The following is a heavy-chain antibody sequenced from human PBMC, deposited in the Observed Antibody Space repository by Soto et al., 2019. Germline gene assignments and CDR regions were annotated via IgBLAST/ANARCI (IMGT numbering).Heavy chain of an antibody. CDR2: IYHSGST. CDR3: ARVENPVYYDSSGSFDY. V-gene: IGHV4-38-2*01. CDR1: GYSISSGCY. J-gene: IGHJ4*02. D-gene: IGHD3-22*01. Sequence: PSETLSLTCAVSGYSISSGCYWGWIRQPPGKGLEWIGSIYHSGSTYYNPSLKSRVTISVDTSKNQFSLKLSSVTAADTAVYYCARVENPVYYDSSGSFDYWGQGTLVTVSS.